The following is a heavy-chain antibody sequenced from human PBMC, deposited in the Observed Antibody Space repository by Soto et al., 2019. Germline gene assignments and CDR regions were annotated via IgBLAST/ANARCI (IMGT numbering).Heavy chain of an antibody. CDR3: ATLELGAVS. Sequence: SLTCAVLYGYSTSINGRRCVRQSPEKGLEWIGEIYHGGSTKYVPSLESRLTMSIDKSKNQFSLRLSSVTAADTAVYYCATLELGAVSWGPGILVTVSS. V-gene: IGHV4-4*02. J-gene: IGHJ5*02. CDR2: IYHGGST. CDR1: YGYSTSING. D-gene: IGHD1-7*01.